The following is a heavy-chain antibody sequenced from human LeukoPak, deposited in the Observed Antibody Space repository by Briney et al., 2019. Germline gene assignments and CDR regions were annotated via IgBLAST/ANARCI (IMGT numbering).Heavy chain of an antibody. CDR1: GYTFTSYA. Sequence: SVKVSCKASGYTFTSYAMNWVRQAPGQGLEWMGGIIPIFGTANYAQKFQGRVTITADESTSTAYMELSSLRSEDTAVYYCARPDQYYYYGMDVWGQGTTVTVSS. CDR3: ARPDQYYYYGMDV. V-gene: IGHV1-69*13. J-gene: IGHJ6*02. D-gene: IGHD2-2*01. CDR2: IIPIFGTA.